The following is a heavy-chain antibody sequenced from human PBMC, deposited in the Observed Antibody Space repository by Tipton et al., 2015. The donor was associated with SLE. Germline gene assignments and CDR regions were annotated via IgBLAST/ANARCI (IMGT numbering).Heavy chain of an antibody. Sequence: TLSLTCAVYGGSFSGYYWSWIRQPPGKGLEWIGEINHIGSTNYNPSLKSRFTISVDTSKNQFSLKLSSVTAADTAVYYCASLRTEYYYGSRADYWGQGTLVTVSS. J-gene: IGHJ4*02. D-gene: IGHD3-10*01. CDR1: GGSFSGYY. CDR2: INHIGST. V-gene: IGHV4-34*01. CDR3: ASLRTEYYYGSRADY.